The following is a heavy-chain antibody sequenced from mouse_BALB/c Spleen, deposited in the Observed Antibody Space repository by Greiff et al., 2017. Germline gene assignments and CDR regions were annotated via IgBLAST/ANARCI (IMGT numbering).Heavy chain of an antibody. Sequence: EVQGVESGAELVRPGALVKLSCKASGFNIKDYYMHWVKQRPEQGLEWIGWIDPENGNTIYDPKFQGKASITADTSSNTAYLQLSSLTSEDTAVYYCARGTTVAPFDYWGQGTTLTVSS. V-gene: IGHV14-1*02. CDR1: GFNIKDYY. CDR3: ARGTTVAPFDY. D-gene: IGHD1-1*01. CDR2: IDPENGNT. J-gene: IGHJ2*01.